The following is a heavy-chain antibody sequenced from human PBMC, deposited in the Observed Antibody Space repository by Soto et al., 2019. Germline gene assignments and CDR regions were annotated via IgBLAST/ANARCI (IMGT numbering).Heavy chain of an antibody. Sequence: ASQKICSKGSGYNFAGYWSAWVRQMPGKGLELMGIIYPRDYDTRYRPSFQGQVTISADKSISSAYLQWSSLRASDTAMYYCARGGVSTRTFGYWGQGTPVTGSS. J-gene: IGHJ4*02. D-gene: IGHD3-3*01. CDR2: IYPRDYDT. CDR1: GYNFAGYW. V-gene: IGHV5-51*01. CDR3: ARGGVSTRTFGY.